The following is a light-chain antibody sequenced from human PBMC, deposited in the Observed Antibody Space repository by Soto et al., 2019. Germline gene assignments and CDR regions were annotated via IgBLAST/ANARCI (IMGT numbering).Light chain of an antibody. CDR1: SSDVGGYNY. V-gene: IGLV2-14*03. Sequence: QSALTQPASVSGSPGQSITISCTGTSSDVGGYNYVSWYQQRPGKAPNLIIYDVSSRPPGVSNRFSGSKSGNTASLTISGLQAEDEADYYCNSFTSRSPLNIFGGGTKLTVL. CDR2: DVS. J-gene: IGLJ2*01. CDR3: NSFTSRSPLNI.